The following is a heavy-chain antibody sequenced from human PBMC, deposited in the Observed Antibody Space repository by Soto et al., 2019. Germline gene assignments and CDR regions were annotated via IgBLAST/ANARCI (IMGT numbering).Heavy chain of an antibody. V-gene: IGHV3-7*03. J-gene: IGHJ4*02. CDR1: GLTFTDYW. CDR2: IKQDESEK. CDR3: ASDRFRGTYYPRGVTYFVEE. D-gene: IGHD1-26*01. Sequence: GGSLRLSCVTYGLTFTDYWMSWVRQAPGKGLEWVANIKQDESEKNYLDSVKGRFTISRDNAKNSLYLQMNSLRAEDTAVYYCASDRFRGTYYPRGVTYFVEEWGQGAPVTVS.